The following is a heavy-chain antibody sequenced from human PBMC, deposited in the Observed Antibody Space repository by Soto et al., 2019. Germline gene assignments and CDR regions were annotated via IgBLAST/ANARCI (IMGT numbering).Heavy chain of an antibody. V-gene: IGHV1-46*01. D-gene: IGHD3-22*01. CDR2: INPSGGNT. CDR1: GYTFTSYY. CDR3: ARAPPTRYYYDSSGYPHRDYYAMDV. Sequence: ASVKVSCKASGYTFTSYYMHWVRQAPGQGLEWMGIINPSGGNTSYAQKFQGRVTMTRDTSTSTVYMELSSLRSEDTAVYYCARAPPTRYYYDSSGYPHRDYYAMDVWGQGTTVTVSS. J-gene: IGHJ6*02.